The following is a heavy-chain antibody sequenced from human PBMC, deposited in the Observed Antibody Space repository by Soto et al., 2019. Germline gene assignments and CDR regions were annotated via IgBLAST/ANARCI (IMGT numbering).Heavy chain of an antibody. Sequence: TLDVTCAVSGGFRSEYYWTLIRPPHWKGLEWIGEINHVGGTNYNPSLKSRVTMSVDTSQNQFSLRLISVTAADTAMYFCVRIRYQLPSSVLWLAPWGQGPPVKVS. CDR1: GGFRSEYY. CDR3: VRIRYQLPSSVLWLAP. J-gene: IGHJ5*02. V-gene: IGHV4-34*01. D-gene: IGHD3-16*01. CDR2: INHVGGT.